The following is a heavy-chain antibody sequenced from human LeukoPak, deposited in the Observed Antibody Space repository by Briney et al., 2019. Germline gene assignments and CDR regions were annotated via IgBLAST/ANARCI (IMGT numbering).Heavy chain of an antibody. Sequence: PGRSLRLSCAASGFSFSSYGMHWVRQAPGKGLEWVAVISYDGSNKYYAGSVKGRFTISRDKSNNTLYLQMNSLRAEDTAVYYCAGDFESVVPYYGSGTDYWGQGTLVTVSS. CDR2: ISYDGSNK. V-gene: IGHV3-30*03. D-gene: IGHD3-10*01. CDR1: GFSFSSYG. J-gene: IGHJ4*02. CDR3: AGDFESVVPYYGSGTDY.